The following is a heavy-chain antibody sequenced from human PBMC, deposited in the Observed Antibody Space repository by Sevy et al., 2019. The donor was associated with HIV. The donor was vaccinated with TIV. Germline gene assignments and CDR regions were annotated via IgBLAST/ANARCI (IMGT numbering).Heavy chain of an antibody. V-gene: IGHV3-30*18. D-gene: IGHD6-19*01. Sequence: GGSLRLSCAASGFTFSSYGMHWVRQAPGKGLEWVAVISYDGSNKYYADSVKGRFTISRDNSKNTLYLQMNSLGAEDTAVYYCAKMAASMGIAVAGTGYWYFDLWGRGTLVTVSS. CDR2: ISYDGSNK. CDR1: GFTFSSYG. CDR3: AKMAASMGIAVAGTGYWYFDL. J-gene: IGHJ2*01.